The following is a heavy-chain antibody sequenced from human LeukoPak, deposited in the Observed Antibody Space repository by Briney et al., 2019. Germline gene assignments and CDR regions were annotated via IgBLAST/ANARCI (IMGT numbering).Heavy chain of an antibody. CDR1: GFTLSSYD. V-gene: IGHV3-30-3*01. Sequence: GGSLRLSCAASGFTLSSYDMHWVRPAPGKGMEWVAVISNDGSNKNYADSVKGRFTISRDNSKNTLYVQMNSLRAEDTAVYYCVLGHYGGLFDNWGQGTLVSVSS. CDR3: VLGHYGGLFDN. CDR2: ISNDGSNK. D-gene: IGHD4-23*01. J-gene: IGHJ4*02.